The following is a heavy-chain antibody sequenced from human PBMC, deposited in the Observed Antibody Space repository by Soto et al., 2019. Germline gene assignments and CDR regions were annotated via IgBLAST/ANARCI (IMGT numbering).Heavy chain of an antibody. J-gene: IGHJ6*02. CDR2: ITASNGNA. CDR1: GYTFTNNG. Sequence: QVQLVQSGPEVKNPGASLKVSCKASGYTFTNNGITWVRQAPRQGLEWMGWITASNGNANYAREIQGRLTLTRDTSTNTASMELRSLRSDDTAVYYCARGASCSSSSCYDNFHYGLAVWGQGTTVIVSS. D-gene: IGHD2-2*01. V-gene: IGHV1-18*01. CDR3: ARGASCSSSSCYDNFHYGLAV.